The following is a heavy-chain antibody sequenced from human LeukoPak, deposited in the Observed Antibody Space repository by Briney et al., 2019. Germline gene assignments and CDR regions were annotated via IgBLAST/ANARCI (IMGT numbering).Heavy chain of an antibody. CDR3: AREAQQLVDLYYYYYTDV. Sequence: GGSLRLSCAASGFTFSSYSMNWVRQAPGKGLEWASYISSSSSTIYYADSVKGRFTISRDNAKNSLYLQMNSLRDEDTAVYYCAREAQQLVDLYYYYYTDVWGKGTTVTVSS. V-gene: IGHV3-48*02. D-gene: IGHD6-13*01. CDR2: ISSSSSTI. CDR1: GFTFSSYS. J-gene: IGHJ6*03.